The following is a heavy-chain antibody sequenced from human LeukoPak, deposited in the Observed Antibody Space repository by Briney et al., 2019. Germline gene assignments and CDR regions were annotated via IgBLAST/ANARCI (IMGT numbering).Heavy chain of an antibody. CDR2: MKQDGSEK. CDR1: GGSFSGYY. V-gene: IGHV3-7*01. D-gene: IGHD1-26*01. CDR3: ARSLGALDH. Sequence: ETLSLTCAVYGGSFSGYYWSWVRQAPGKGLEWVANMKQDGSEKYYVDSVKGRFTISRDNAKNSLYLQMNSLRGEDTAVYYCARSLGALDHWGQGTLVTVSS. J-gene: IGHJ4*02.